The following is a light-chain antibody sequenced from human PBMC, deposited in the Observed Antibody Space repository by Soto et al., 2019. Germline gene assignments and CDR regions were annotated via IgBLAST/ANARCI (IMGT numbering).Light chain of an antibody. Sequence: EIVLTQSPATLSLSPGERATLSCRASQSISSYLAWYQQKPDQAPRLLIYDASNRATGIPARFSGSGSGTDFTLSISSLEAEDFAVDYGHRRRTWPFTFGPGTKVDIK. CDR2: DAS. CDR1: QSISSY. V-gene: IGKV3-11*01. J-gene: IGKJ3*01. CDR3: HRRRTWPFT.